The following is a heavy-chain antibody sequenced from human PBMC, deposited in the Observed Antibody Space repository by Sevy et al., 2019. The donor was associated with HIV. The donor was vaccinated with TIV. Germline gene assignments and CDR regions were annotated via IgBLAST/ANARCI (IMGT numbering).Heavy chain of an antibody. CDR1: GFTFSSYA. CDR3: AKLSWSSSGWYGGGNGYYYYGMDV. D-gene: IGHD6-19*01. V-gene: IGHV3-23*01. CDR2: ISGSGGST. J-gene: IGHJ6*02. Sequence: GGSLRLSCAASGFTFSSYAMSWVRQAPGKGLEWVSAISGSGGSTYYANSVKGRFTISKDNSKNTLYLQMNSLRAEDTAVYYCAKLSWSSSGWYGGGNGYYYYGMDVWGQGTTVTVSS.